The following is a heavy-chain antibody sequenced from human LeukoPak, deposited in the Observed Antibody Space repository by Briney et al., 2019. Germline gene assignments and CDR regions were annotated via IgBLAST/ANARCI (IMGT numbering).Heavy chain of an antibody. Sequence: GGSLRLSCAASGFTFSRYGMHWVGQAPGKGLEWVAVIWYDGSDKYYGDSVKGRFTISRDNSKNTLYLQMNSLRAEDTAVYYCARYGSNSNWFDPWGQGTLVTVSS. CDR2: IWYDGSDK. V-gene: IGHV3-33*01. CDR3: ARYGSNSNWFDP. CDR1: GFTFSRYG. D-gene: IGHD6-13*01. J-gene: IGHJ5*02.